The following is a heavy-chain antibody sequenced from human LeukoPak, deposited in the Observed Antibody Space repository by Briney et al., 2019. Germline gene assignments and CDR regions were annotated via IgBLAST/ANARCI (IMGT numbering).Heavy chain of an antibody. CDR1: GFTFDDYA. CDR2: ISWNSGSI. V-gene: IGHV3-9*01. D-gene: IGHD4/OR15-4a*01. CDR3: AKSRRIGYGEPFDY. Sequence: GGSLRLSCAASGFTFDDYAMHWVRQAPGKGLEWVSGISWNSGSIGYADSVKGRFTISRDNSKNTLYLQMNSLRAEDTAVYYCAKSRRIGYGEPFDYWGQGTLVTVSS. J-gene: IGHJ4*02.